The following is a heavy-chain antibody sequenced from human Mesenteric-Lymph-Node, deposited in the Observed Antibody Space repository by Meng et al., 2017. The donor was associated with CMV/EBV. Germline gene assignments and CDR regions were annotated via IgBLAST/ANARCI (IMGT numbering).Heavy chain of an antibody. Sequence: GGSLRLSCTASEFSFKDYAMTWVRQAPGKGLEWVSVVYSGGTTFYADSVKGRFTISRDISKNTLNLQMNSLRPEDTAVYYCAVPAAAGLSYYFGMDVWGQGTTVTVSS. V-gene: IGHV3-53*01. D-gene: IGHD2-2*01. CDR2: VYSGGTT. CDR3: AVPAAAGLSYYFGMDV. J-gene: IGHJ6*02. CDR1: EFSFKDYA.